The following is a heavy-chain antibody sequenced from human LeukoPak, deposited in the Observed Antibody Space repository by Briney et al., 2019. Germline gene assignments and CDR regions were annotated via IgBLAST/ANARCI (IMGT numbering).Heavy chain of an antibody. CDR1: GFTFSSHA. CDR3: THGASMTGLKLGS. Sequence: GGSLRLFCAASGFTFSSHAMSWVRQAPGKGLEWVSGISGSGGSTYYADSVKGRFTISRDNSKNTLNLQIIHLNSEDTAVKYCTHGASMTGLKLGSWGQGTLVTVSS. CDR2: ISGSGGST. V-gene: IGHV3-23*01. J-gene: IGHJ5*02. D-gene: IGHD1-20*01.